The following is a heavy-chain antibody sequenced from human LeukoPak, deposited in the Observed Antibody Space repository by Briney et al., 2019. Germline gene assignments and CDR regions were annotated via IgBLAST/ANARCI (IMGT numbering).Heavy chain of an antibody. D-gene: IGHD6-6*01. CDR3: ARAGQFISARPITFDY. J-gene: IGHJ4*02. CDR2: IYYTGST. CDR1: GGSISNYY. Sequence: PSGTLSLTRTVSGGSISNYYWCWIRQPPGKGLEWIGYIYYTGSTNSNPSLKSRVTISLDTSKNQFSLKLSSVTAADTAVYYCARAGQFISARPITFDYWGQGSLVTVSS. V-gene: IGHV4-59*01.